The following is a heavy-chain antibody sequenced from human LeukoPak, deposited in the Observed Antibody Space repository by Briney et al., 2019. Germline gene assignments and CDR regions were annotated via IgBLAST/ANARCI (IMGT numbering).Heavy chain of an antibody. Sequence: SETLSLTCTVSGGSISSSSYYWGWIRQPPGKGLEWIGSIYYSGSAYYNPSLKSRVTISVDTSKNQFSLKLSSVTAADTAVYYCARLSYGDYFDYYYGMDVWGQGTTVTVSS. V-gene: IGHV4-39*01. CDR3: ARLSYGDYFDYYYGMDV. D-gene: IGHD4-17*01. CDR1: GGSISSSSYY. J-gene: IGHJ6*02. CDR2: IYYSGSA.